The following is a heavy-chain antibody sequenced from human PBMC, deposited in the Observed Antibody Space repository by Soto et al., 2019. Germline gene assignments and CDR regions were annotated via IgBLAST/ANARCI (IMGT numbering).Heavy chain of an antibody. Sequence: GGSLRLSCAASGFTFSSYSMNWVRQAPGKGLEWVSYISSSSTIYYADSVKGRFTISRDNAKNSLYLQMNSLRAEDTAVYYCARSLAAAGPYYYYMDVWGKGTTVTVSS. CDR3: ARSLAAAGPYYYYMDV. CDR1: GFTFSSYS. J-gene: IGHJ6*03. D-gene: IGHD6-13*01. CDR2: ISSSSTI. V-gene: IGHV3-48*01.